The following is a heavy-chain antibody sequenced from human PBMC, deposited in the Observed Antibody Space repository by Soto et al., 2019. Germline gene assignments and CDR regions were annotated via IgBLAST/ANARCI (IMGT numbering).Heavy chain of an antibody. J-gene: IGHJ6*02. D-gene: IGHD3-16*01. V-gene: IGHV1-69*12. CDR2: IIPIFGTA. CDR3: ARPLGGNHYYYGMDV. Sequence: QVQLVQSGAEVKKPGSSVKVSCKASGGTFSSYAISWVRQAPGHGLEWLGGIIPIFGTADYAQKFQGRVSITADDVTSTAYMELSSLRSEDTAVYYCARPLGGNHYYYGMDVWGQGTTVTVSS. CDR1: GGTFSSYA.